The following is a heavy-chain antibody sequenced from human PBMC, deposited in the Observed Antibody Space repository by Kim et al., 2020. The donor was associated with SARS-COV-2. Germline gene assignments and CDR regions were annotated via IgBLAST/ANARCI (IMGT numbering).Heavy chain of an antibody. Sequence: GGSLRLSCAASGFTFSGSAMHWGRQASGKGLEWVGRIRSKANSYATAYAASVKGRFTISRDDSKNTAYLQMNSLKTEDTAVYYCTRRPTGSYGYNYWGQGTLVTVSS. D-gene: IGHD5-18*01. CDR2: IRSKANSYAT. CDR3: TRRPTGSYGYNY. J-gene: IGHJ4*02. V-gene: IGHV3-73*01. CDR1: GFTFSGSA.